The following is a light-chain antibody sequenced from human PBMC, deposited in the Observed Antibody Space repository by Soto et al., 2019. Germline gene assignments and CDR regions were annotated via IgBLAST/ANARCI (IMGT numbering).Light chain of an antibody. CDR1: SSNIGNNN. J-gene: IGLJ1*01. CDR2: YNN. V-gene: IGLV1-51*01. Sequence: QSVLTQPPSVSAAPGQKVTISCSGSSSNIGNNNVSWYQQLPGTAPKLLIYYNNKQPSGIPDRFSGSKSGTSATLGITGLQTGDEVDYYCGTWDSSQSAGVFGTGTKVTVL. CDR3: GTWDSSQSAGV.